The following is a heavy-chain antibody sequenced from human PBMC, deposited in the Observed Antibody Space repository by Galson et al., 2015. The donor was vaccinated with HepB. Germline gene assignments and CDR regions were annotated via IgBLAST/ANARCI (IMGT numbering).Heavy chain of an antibody. D-gene: IGHD5-18*01. V-gene: IGHV4-39*01. CDR3: ARPKKGYSYSFDY. CDR2: IYYSGST. Sequence: SETLSLTCTVSGGSISSSSYYWGWIRQPPGKGLEWIGSIYYSGSTYYNPSLKSRVTISVDTSKNQFSLKLSSVTAADTAVYYCARPKKGYSYSFDYWGQGTLVTVSS. J-gene: IGHJ4*02. CDR1: GGSISSSSYY.